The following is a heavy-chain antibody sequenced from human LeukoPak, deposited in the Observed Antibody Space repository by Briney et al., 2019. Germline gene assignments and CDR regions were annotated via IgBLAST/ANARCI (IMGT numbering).Heavy chain of an antibody. Sequence: SETLSLTCTVSGDSISSYYWNWIRQPPGKGLEWIGFIYYSGSTNHNPSLKRRVTISVDTSKNQFSLRLTSVTAADTAMYYCARAGRYGSSGYYYHAFDLWGQGTMVTVSS. CDR3: ARAGRYGSSGYYYHAFDL. D-gene: IGHD3-22*01. CDR2: IYYSGST. J-gene: IGHJ3*01. V-gene: IGHV4-59*01. CDR1: GDSISSYY.